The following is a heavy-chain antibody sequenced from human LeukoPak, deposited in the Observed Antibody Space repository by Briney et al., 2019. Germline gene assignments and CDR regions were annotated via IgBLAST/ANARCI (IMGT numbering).Heavy chain of an antibody. V-gene: IGHV4-4*07. CDR3: ARDRIVNSNYKGWLDP. CDR1: GGSISSYY. Sequence: PSETLSLTCTVSGGSISSYYWSWIRQPAGKGLEWIGRIYTSGSTNYNPSLKSRVTISVDKSKNQFSLKLSSVTAADTAVYYCARDRIVNSNYKGWLDPWGQGTLVTVSS. CDR2: IYTSGST. D-gene: IGHD4-11*01. J-gene: IGHJ5*02.